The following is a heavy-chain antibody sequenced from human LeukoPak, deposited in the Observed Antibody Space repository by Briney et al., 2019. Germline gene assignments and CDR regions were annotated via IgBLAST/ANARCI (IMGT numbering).Heavy chain of an antibody. CDR1: GFTFINAW. V-gene: IGHV3-15*01. J-gene: IGHJ4*02. CDR2: IKSKTNGGTT. Sequence: GGSLRLSCAASGFTFINAWMTWVRQAPGKGLEWVGRIKSKTNGGTTDYAAPVKGRFTISRDDSKNTLYLQLNSLKTWDTAVYYCTTAPDRSDYWGQGTLVTVSS. CDR3: TTAPDRSDY. D-gene: IGHD3-22*01.